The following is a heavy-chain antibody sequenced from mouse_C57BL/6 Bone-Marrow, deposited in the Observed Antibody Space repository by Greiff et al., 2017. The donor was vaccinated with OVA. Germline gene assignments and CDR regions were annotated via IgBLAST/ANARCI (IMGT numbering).Heavy chain of an antibody. Sequence: DVQLVESGGGLVKPGGSLKLSCAASGFTFSDYGMHWVRQAPEKGLEWVAYISSGSSTIYYADTVKGRFTISRDNAKNTLFLQMTSLRSEETAMYYCERLGYDYDGRLAYWGQGTLVTVSA. CDR2: ISSGSSTI. CDR3: ERLGYDYDGRLAY. D-gene: IGHD2-4*01. V-gene: IGHV5-17*01. CDR1: GFTFSDYG. J-gene: IGHJ3*01.